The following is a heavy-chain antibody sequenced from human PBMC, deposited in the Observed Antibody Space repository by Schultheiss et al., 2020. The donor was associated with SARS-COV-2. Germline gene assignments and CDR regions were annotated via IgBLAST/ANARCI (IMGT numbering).Heavy chain of an antibody. CDR1: GFIFSSYG. CDR2: IWYDGSNK. J-gene: IGHJ4*02. CDR3: ARDPFDYGDFPY. D-gene: IGHD4-17*01. Sequence: GGSLRLSCAASGFIFSSYGMHWVRQAPGKGLEWVAVIWYDGSNKYYADSVKGRFTISRDNGKNSLYLQMNSLRAEDTAVYYCARDPFDYGDFPYWGQGTLVTVSS. V-gene: IGHV3-33*08.